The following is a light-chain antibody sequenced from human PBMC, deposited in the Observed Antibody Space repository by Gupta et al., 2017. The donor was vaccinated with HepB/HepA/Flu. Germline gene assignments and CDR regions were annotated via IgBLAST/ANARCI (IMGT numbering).Light chain of an antibody. Sequence: SALTQPASVSGSPGPSITISFTATSNDFGAFNYVSWYQHHPGKAPKLFISDVSNRPSGVADRFSGSKSGTTASLTIPGLQAEDEADYYWHSVTDTTTLVVFGGGTRLTVL. CDR3: HSVTDTTTLVV. J-gene: IGLJ2*01. CDR2: DVS. CDR1: SNDFGAFNY. V-gene: IGLV2-14*03.